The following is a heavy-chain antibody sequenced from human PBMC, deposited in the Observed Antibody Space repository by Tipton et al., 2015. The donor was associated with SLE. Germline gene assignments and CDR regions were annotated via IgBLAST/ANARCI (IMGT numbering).Heavy chain of an antibody. CDR1: GGSISSSSYY. CDR3: ARKLKAYYFDY. Sequence: TLSLTCTVSGGSISSSSYYWGWIRQPPGKGLEWIGSIYYSGSTYYHPSLKSRVTISVDTSKNQFSLKLSSVTAADTAVYYCARKLKAYYFDYWGQGTLVTVSS. V-gene: IGHV4-39*01. CDR2: IYYSGST. J-gene: IGHJ4*02.